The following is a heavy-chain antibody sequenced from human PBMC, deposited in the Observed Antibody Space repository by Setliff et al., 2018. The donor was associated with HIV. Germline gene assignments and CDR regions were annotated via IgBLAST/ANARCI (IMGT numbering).Heavy chain of an antibody. D-gene: IGHD3-22*01. V-gene: IGHV4-39*01. CDR1: GTSINSHY. CDR2: IYYSGST. J-gene: IGHJ4*02. CDR3: ATMNYDSSGYYSD. Sequence: SETLSLTCTVSGTSINSHYWGWIGQPPGKGLEWIGSIYYSGSTYYNPSLKSRVTISVDTSKNQFSLKLSSVTAADTAVYFCATMNYDSSGYYSDWGQGTRVTVS.